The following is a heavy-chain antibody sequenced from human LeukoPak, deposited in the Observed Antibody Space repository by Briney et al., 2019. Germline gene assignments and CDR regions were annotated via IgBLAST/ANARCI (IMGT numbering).Heavy chain of an antibody. CDR3: ARGYYYDSSGIDY. J-gene: IGHJ4*02. CDR1: GGSISSYY. D-gene: IGHD3-22*01. V-gene: IGHV4-59*01. CDR2: IYYSGST. Sequence: SETLSLTCTVSGGSISSYYWSWIRQPPGKGLEWIGYIYYSGSTNYNPSLKSRVTISVDTSKNQFSLKLSSVTAADTAVYYCARGYYYDSSGIDYWGQGTLVTVSS.